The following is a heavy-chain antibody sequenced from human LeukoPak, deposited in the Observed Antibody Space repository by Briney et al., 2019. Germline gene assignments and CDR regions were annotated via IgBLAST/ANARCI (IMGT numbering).Heavy chain of an antibody. J-gene: IGHJ3*02. Sequence: SETLSLTCTVSGGSISSYYWSWIRQPPGKGLEWIGYIYYSGSTNYNPSLKSRVTISVDTSKNQFSLKLSSVTAADTAVYYCARGLYYYESSDYYGAFDIWGQGTMVTVSS. CDR3: ARGLYYYESSDYYGAFDI. CDR1: GGSISSYY. V-gene: IGHV4-59*08. CDR2: IYYSGST. D-gene: IGHD3-22*01.